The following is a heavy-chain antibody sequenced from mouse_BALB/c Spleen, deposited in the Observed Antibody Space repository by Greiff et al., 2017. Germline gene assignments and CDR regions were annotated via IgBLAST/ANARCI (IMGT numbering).Heavy chain of an antibody. CDR3: SAGDLSWFAY. Sequence: EVQLQESGAELVRSGASVKLSCTASGFHITDYSMHWVKQRPEQGLEWIGWIDPENGDTEYAPKFQGKATMTADTSSNTAYLQLSSLTSEDTAVYYCSAGDLSWFAYWGQGTLVTVSA. CDR1: GFHITDYS. V-gene: IGHV14-4*02. J-gene: IGHJ3*01. CDR2: IDPENGDT. D-gene: IGHD1-1*01.